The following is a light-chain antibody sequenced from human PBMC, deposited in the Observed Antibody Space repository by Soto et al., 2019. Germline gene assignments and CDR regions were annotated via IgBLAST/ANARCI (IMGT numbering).Light chain of an antibody. V-gene: IGLV2-23*01. Sequence: QSVLTQPASVSGSPGQSITISCTGTSSDVGSGNVVSWYQHYPGKAPQLIIYEGFKRPSGVSSRFSGSKSGNTASLTISGLQAEDEADYHCCSNAGSDTYVFGNGTKLIVL. CDR1: SSDVGSGNV. CDR2: EGF. J-gene: IGLJ1*01. CDR3: CSNAGSDTYV.